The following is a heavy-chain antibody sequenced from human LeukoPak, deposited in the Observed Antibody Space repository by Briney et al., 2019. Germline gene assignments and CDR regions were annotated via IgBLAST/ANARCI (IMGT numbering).Heavy chain of an antibody. CDR3: ARGLWFGEQDGFGI. Sequence: SDTLSLTCIVSDGSIPSYYWSWIRQPPGKGLEWIGYIYYIGSTSYSPSLKSRVTISVDTSKRQFSLKLTSVTAADTAVYFCARGLWFGEQDGFGIWGPGTVVTVAS. J-gene: IGHJ3*02. CDR1: DGSIPSYY. D-gene: IGHD3-10*01. CDR2: IYYIGST. V-gene: IGHV4-59*07.